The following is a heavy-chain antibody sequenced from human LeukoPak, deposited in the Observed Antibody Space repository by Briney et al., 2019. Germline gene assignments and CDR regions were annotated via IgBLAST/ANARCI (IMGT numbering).Heavy chain of an antibody. V-gene: IGHV3-7*01. J-gene: IGHJ4*02. CDR2: IKQDGSEK. Sequence: GGSLRLSCAASGFTFSSYWMSWVRQAPGKGLGWVANIKQDGSEKYYVDSVKGRFIISRDNAKNSLYLQMNSLRAEDTAVYYCARAVDYDFWSGYYQATAGSYYFDYWGQGTLVTVSS. CDR1: GFTFSSYW. D-gene: IGHD3-3*01. CDR3: ARAVDYDFWSGYYQATAGSYYFDY.